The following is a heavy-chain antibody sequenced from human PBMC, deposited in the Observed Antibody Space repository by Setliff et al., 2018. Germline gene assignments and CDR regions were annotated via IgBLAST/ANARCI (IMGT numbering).Heavy chain of an antibody. CDR3: ARTCSGSGCYAGLES. Sequence: GGSLRLSCAASGFTFSSHWMAWVRQAPGKGLEWVANINHDGGEKYSVDSVKGRFTISRDTAKNSLSLQMNSLRPEDTAVYYCARTCSGSGCYAGLESWGQGTPVTVSS. CDR2: INHDGGEK. CDR1: GFTFSSHW. V-gene: IGHV3-7*01. D-gene: IGHD2-15*01. J-gene: IGHJ4*02.